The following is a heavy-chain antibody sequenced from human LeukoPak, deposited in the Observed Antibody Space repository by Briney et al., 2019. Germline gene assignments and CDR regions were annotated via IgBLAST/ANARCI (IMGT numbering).Heavy chain of an antibody. V-gene: IGHV5-51*01. CDR1: GYCFTNYW. CDR3: ARAQYGDWDY. J-gene: IGHJ4*02. Sequence: AESLKISCKASGYCFTNYWIACVRQMPAKGLEWRGIINPGDSDTRYSPSFQGQVTISAENTISTTSLQWSNRQAADIPTFYCARAQYGDWDYWGPGTMVTVSS. D-gene: IGHD2-21*01. CDR2: INPGDSDT.